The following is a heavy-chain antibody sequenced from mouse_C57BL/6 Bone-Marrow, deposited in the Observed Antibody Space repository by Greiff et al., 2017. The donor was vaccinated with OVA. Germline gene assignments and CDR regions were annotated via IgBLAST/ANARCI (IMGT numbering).Heavy chain of an antibody. CDR2: INYDGSST. J-gene: IGHJ4*01. D-gene: IGHD3-2*02. Sequence: EVQVVESEGGLVQPGSSMKLSCTASGFTFSDYYMAWVRQVPEKGLEWVANINYDGSSTYYLDSLKSRFIISRDNAKNILYLQMSSLKSEDTATYYCARVLRLRLDYWGQGTSVTVSS. V-gene: IGHV5-16*01. CDR1: GFTFSDYY. CDR3: ARVLRLRLDY.